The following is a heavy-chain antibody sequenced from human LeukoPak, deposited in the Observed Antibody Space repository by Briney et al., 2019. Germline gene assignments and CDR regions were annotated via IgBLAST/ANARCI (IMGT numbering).Heavy chain of an antibody. CDR2: IWYDGSNK. V-gene: IGHV3-33*01. CDR1: GFTFSSYG. CDR3: ARDGYCSGGSCYSAPYYFDY. D-gene: IGHD2-15*01. J-gene: IGHJ4*02. Sequence: GRSLRLSCAASGFTFSSYGMHWVRQAPGKGLEWVAVIWYDGSNKYYADSVKGRFTISRDNSKNTLYLQMNSLRAEDAAVYYCARDGYCSGGSCYSAPYYFDYWGQGTLVTVSS.